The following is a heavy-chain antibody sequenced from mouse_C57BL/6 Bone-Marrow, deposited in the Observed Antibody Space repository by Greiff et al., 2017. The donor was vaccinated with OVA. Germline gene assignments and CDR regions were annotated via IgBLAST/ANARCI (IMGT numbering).Heavy chain of an antibody. CDR3: ARLLPYYYAMDY. CDR2: INSDGGST. D-gene: IGHD1-1*01. CDR1: EYEFTSHD. Sequence: DVKLVESGGGLVQPGESLKLSCESNEYEFTSHDMSWVRKTPEKRLELVAAINSDGGSTYYPDTMERRFIISRDNTKKTLYLQMSSLRSEYTTLYYCARLLPYYYAMDYWGQGTAVTVSS. J-gene: IGHJ4*01. V-gene: IGHV5-2*01.